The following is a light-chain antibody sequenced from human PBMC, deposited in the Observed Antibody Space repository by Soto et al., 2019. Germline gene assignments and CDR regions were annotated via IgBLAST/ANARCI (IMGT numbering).Light chain of an antibody. CDR3: QQYGRSWT. CDR1: QSVSNNY. V-gene: IGKV3-20*01. Sequence: EIVLTQSPATLSLSPGERATLSCRASQSVSNNYLAWYQQKPGQAPRLLIYGASTRATGIADRFSGGGSGTDFTLTISRLEPEDFAVYHCQQYGRSWTFGQGTKV. CDR2: GAS. J-gene: IGKJ1*01.